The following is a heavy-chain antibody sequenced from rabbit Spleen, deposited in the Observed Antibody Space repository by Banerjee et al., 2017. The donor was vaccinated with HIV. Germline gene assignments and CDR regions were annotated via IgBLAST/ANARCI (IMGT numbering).Heavy chain of an antibody. Sequence: QEHLEESGGGLVKPETSLTLTCKASGFSFSDRDVMCWVRQAPGKGLEWIACINTATGKAVYASWAKGRFTISKTSSTTVTLQMTSLTAADTATYFCAKDLAAVIGWNFNLWGQGTLVTV. D-gene: IGHD1-1*01. V-gene: IGHV1S45*01. CDR2: INTATGKA. CDR1: GFSFSDRDV. J-gene: IGHJ4*01. CDR3: AKDLAAVIGWNFNL.